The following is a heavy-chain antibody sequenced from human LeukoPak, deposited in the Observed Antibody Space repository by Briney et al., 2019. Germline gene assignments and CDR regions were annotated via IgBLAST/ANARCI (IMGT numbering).Heavy chain of an antibody. CDR3: ARDFSSGYQRPIDY. CDR1: GYTFTNYG. D-gene: IGHD3-22*01. CDR2: ISAYNGNT. V-gene: IGHV1-18*01. J-gene: IGHJ4*02. Sequence: ASVKVSCKASGYTFTNYGISWVRQAPGQGLEWMGWISAYNGNTNYAQKLQGRVTMTKDTSTSTAYMELRSLRSDDTAVYYCARDFSSGYQRPIDYWGQGTLVTVSS.